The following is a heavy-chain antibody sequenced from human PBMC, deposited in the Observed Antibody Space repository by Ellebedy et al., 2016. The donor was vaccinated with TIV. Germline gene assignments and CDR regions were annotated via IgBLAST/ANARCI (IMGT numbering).Heavy chain of an antibody. J-gene: IGHJ4*02. CDR3: AKVPGDLGYCRSSSCHILFDY. Sequence: GGSLRLXXAASGFTFSSYAMTWVRQAPGEGPEWVSAIIGSGGRTYYADPVKGRFTISRDNSKNTPYLQINSLRAEDTALYYCAKVPGDLGYCRSSSCHILFDYWGQGTLVTVSS. CDR2: IIGSGGRT. V-gene: IGHV3-23*01. CDR1: GFTFSSYA. D-gene: IGHD2-2*02.